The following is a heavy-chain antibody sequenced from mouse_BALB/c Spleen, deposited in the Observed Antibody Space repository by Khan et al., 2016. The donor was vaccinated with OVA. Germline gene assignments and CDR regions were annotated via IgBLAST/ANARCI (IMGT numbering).Heavy chain of an antibody. CDR1: GYTFTSYT. CDR2: INPSNGSS. J-gene: IGHJ3*01. CDR3: VKDGAYHRNDGWFAY. D-gene: IGHD2-14*01. V-gene: IGHV1-4*01. Sequence: QVQLKQSGAELARPGASVKLSCKASGYTFTSYTIHWIKLRPGQGLEWIGYINPSNGSSNYNQKFKDKVTLTADKSSTTAYMQLSSLTSDDSAVYDCVKDGAYHRNDGWFAYWGLGTLVTVSA.